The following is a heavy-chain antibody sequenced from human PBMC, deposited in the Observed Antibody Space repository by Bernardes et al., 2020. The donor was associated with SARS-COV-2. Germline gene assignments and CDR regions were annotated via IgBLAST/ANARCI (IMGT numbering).Heavy chain of an antibody. CDR3: AIEGASNVFDM. J-gene: IGHJ3*02. Sequence: GSLRLSCAVSGLPIGDYYMSWIRQAPGMGLGWVSYITTSSYSRYADSVRGRFTISRDNAKNSLNLQMNSLRAEDTGVYYCAIEGASNVFDMWGQGTMVTVSS. CDR1: GLPIGDYY. CDR2: ITTSSYS. V-gene: IGHV3-11*06.